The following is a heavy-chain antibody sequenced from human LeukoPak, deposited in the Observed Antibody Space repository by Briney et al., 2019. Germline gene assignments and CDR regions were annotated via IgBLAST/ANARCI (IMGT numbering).Heavy chain of an antibody. CDR2: ISSSGRTI. J-gene: IGHJ4*02. D-gene: IGHD6-19*01. V-gene: IGHV3-48*03. CDR1: GFIFSSYE. CDR3: ARDGGSAWFFRY. Sequence: AGGSLRLSCGASGFIFSSYEMNWVRQAPGKGLEWVSYISSSGRTIYSADSVKGRFTISRDNAKNSLYLQMNSLRAEDTAVYYCARDGGSAWFFRYWGQGTLVTVSS.